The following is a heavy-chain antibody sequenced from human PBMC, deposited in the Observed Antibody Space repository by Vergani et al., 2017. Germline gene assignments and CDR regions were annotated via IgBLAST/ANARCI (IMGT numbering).Heavy chain of an antibody. CDR2: INPSGGST. CDR3: ARVMADTAMVTPSIDY. Sequence: QVQLVQSGAEVKKPGASVKASCKASGYTFTSYYMHWVRQAPGQGLEWMGIINPSGGSTSYAQKFHGRVTMTRDTSTSTVYMELSSLRSEDTAVYYCARVMADTAMVTPSIDYWGQGTLVTVSS. V-gene: IGHV1-46*03. D-gene: IGHD5-18*01. CDR1: GYTFTSYY. J-gene: IGHJ4*02.